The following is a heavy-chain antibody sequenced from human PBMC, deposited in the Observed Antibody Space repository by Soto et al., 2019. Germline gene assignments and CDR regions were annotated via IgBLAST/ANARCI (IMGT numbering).Heavy chain of an antibody. CDR2: IWYDGSNK. CDR3: ARDHSDFWSGYFSYMDV. V-gene: IGHV3-33*01. Sequence: GGSLRLSCAASGFTFSSYGMHWVRQAPGKGLEWVAVIWYDGSNKYYADSVKGRFTISRDNSKNTLYLQMNSLRAEDTAVYYCARDHSDFWSGYFSYMDVWGKGTTVTVSS. D-gene: IGHD3-3*01. J-gene: IGHJ6*03. CDR1: GFTFSSYG.